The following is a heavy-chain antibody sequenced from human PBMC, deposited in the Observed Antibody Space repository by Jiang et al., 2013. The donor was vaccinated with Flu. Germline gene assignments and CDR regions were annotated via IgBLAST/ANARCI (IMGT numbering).Heavy chain of an antibody. CDR1: GFAFSTYA. J-gene: IGHJ6*03. CDR3: TRGKSLPGRRGYYYMDV. CDR2: FGGDSKTT. D-gene: IGHD5/OR15-5a*01. Sequence: QLLESGGGMEXPGGSLRLSCAASGFAFSTYAMTWVRQAPGKGLEWVSAFGGDSKTTFYADSVRGRFTISRDNSKNTLSLQMNSLRPEDTAVYFCTRGKSLPGRRGYYYMDVWGKGTTVTVSS. V-gene: IGHV3-23*01.